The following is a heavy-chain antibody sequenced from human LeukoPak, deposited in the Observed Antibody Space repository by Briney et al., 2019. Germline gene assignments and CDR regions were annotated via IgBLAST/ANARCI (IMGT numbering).Heavy chain of an antibody. V-gene: IGHV3-7*03. Sequence: PGGSLRLSCAASGFTFSSYWMSWVRQAPGKGLEWVANINKDGGEKYYVDSVRGRFTISRDNAKNSLYLQMNSLRADDTAVYYCAKDYGGNLGYYYYGMDVWGQGTTVTVSS. CDR1: GFTFSSYW. CDR3: AKDYGGNLGYYYYGMDV. J-gene: IGHJ6*02. CDR2: INKDGGEK. D-gene: IGHD4-23*01.